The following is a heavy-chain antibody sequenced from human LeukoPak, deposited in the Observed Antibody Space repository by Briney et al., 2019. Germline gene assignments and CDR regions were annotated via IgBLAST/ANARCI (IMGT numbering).Heavy chain of an antibody. V-gene: IGHV4-34*01. Sequence: PSETLSLTCAVYGGSFSGYYWSWIRQPPGKGLEWIGEINHSGSTNYNPSLKSRVTISVDTSKNQFSLKLSSVTAADTAVYYCASMPRKWPVRAFDIWGQGTMVTVSS. CDR2: INHSGST. CDR3: ASMPRKWPVRAFDI. D-gene: IGHD6-19*01. CDR1: GGSFSGYY. J-gene: IGHJ3*02.